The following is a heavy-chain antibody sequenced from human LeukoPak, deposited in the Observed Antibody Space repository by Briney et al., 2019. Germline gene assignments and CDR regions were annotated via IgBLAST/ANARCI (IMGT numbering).Heavy chain of an antibody. CDR3: ARPLSSGWYPFGY. Sequence: SETLSLTCTVSGGSISSSSYYWGWIRQPPGKGLEWIGSIYYSGSTYYNPSLKTRVTISVDTSKNQFSLKLSSVTAADTAVYYCARPLSSGWYPFGYWGQGSLVTVSS. V-gene: IGHV4-39*01. J-gene: IGHJ4*02. CDR2: IYYSGST. D-gene: IGHD6-19*01. CDR1: GGSISSSSYY.